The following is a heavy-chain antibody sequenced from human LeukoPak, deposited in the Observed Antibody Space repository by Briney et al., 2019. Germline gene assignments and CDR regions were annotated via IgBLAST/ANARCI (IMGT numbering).Heavy chain of an antibody. Sequence: SQTLSLTCTVSGDSISSGSYYWSWIRQPAGKGLEWIGRIYTSGSTNYNPSLKSRVTISGDTSKNQFSPKLSSVTAADTAVYYCARASYDYDSSGWVPFDYWGQGTLVTVSS. CDR3: ARASYDYDSSGWVPFDY. V-gene: IGHV4-61*02. D-gene: IGHD3-22*01. CDR2: IYTSGST. CDR1: GDSISSGSYY. J-gene: IGHJ4*02.